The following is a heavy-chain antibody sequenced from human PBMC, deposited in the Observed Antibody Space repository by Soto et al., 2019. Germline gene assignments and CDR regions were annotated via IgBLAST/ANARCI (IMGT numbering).Heavy chain of an antibody. CDR1: GFTVSSNY. CDR3: ARGGYDYQIDY. J-gene: IGHJ4*02. V-gene: IGHV3-53*04. D-gene: IGHD5-12*01. Sequence: GSLRLSCAASGFTVSSNYMSWVRQAPGKGLEWVSVIYSGGSTYYADSVKGRFAISRHNSKNTLYLQMNSLRAEDTAVYYCARGGYDYQIDYWGQGTLVTVSS. CDR2: IYSGGST.